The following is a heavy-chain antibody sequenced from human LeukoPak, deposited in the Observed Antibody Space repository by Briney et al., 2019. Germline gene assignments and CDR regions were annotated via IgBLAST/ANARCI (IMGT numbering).Heavy chain of an antibody. V-gene: IGHV3-21*01. D-gene: IGHD4-17*01. Sequence: GGSLRLSCAASGFTFSSYSMNWVRQAPGKGLEWVSSISSSSSYIYYADSVKGRFTISRDNAKNSLYLQMNSLRAEDTAVYYCARDEPYADAFDIWGQGTMVTVSS. CDR2: ISSSSSYI. J-gene: IGHJ3*02. CDR3: ARDEPYADAFDI. CDR1: GFTFSSYS.